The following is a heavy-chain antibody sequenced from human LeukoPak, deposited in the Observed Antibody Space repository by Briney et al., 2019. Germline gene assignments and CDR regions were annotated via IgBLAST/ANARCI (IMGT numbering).Heavy chain of an antibody. CDR3: ASSDYCGGDCYFDY. CDR1: GGSISSFY. CDR2: IYYSGST. V-gene: IGHV4-59*01. J-gene: IGHJ4*02. D-gene: IGHD2-21*02. Sequence: PSETLSLTCTVSGGSISSFYWSWIRQPPGKGLEWIGYIYYSGSTNYNPSLKSRVTISVDMSKNQFSLRLSFVTAADTAVYYCASSDYCGGDCYFDYWGQGTLVTVSS.